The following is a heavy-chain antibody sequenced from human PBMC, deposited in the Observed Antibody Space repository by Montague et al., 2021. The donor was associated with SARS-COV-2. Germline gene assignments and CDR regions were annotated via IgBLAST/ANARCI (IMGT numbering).Heavy chain of an antibody. J-gene: IGHJ6*02. V-gene: IGHV4-31*03. CDR1: GGSISSGGYY. CDR2: IYYSGST. Sequence: TLSLTCTVPGGSISSGGYYWSWIRQPPGKGLEWIGYIYYSGSTNYNPSPKSRLTISVDTSKNQFSLKLSSVTAADTAVYYCARGEGVMVYVSGMDVWGQGTTVTVSS. D-gene: IGHD2-8*01. CDR3: ARGEGVMVYVSGMDV.